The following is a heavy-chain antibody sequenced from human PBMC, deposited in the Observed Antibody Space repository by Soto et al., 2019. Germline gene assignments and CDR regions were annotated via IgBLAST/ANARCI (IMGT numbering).Heavy chain of an antibody. D-gene: IGHD3-9*01. V-gene: IGHV1-69*13. J-gene: IGHJ5*02. Sequence: GASVKVSCKASGGTFSSYAISWVRQAPGQGLEWMGGIIPIFGTANYAQKFQGRVTITADESTSTAYMELSSLRSEDTAVYYCARVRKGSSKYDIVPGYYASWLDRWGQRTLVTVAS. CDR1: GGTFSSYA. CDR2: IIPIFGTA. CDR3: ARVRKGSSKYDIVPGYYASWLDR.